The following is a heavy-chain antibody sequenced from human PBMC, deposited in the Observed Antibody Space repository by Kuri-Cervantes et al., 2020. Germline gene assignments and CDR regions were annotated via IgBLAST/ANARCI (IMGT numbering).Heavy chain of an antibody. CDR1: GFTFSSYA. V-gene: IGHV3-30-3*01. CDR3: AREQIVVGLVGYYYYGMDV. J-gene: IGHJ6*02. D-gene: IGHD3-22*01. Sequence: LSLTCAASGFTFSSYAMHWVRQAPGKGLEWVAVISYDGSNKYYADSVKGRFTISRDNSKNTLYLQMNSLRAEDTAVYYCAREQIVVGLVGYYYYGMDVWGQGTTVTVSS. CDR2: ISYDGSNK.